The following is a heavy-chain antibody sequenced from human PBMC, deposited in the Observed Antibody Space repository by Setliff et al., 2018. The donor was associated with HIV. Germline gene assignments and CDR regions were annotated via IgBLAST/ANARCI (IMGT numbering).Heavy chain of an antibody. Sequence: SETLSLTCAVSSGSISYNNWWTWVRQPPGKGLEWIGEIYHTESTNYNPSLKSRVTISLDKSKDQFSLELSPVTAADTAVYYCARGDSGTYYPYYYYYMDVWGKGTTVTVSS. CDR3: ARGDSGTYYPYYYYYMDV. J-gene: IGHJ6*03. V-gene: IGHV4-4*02. CDR1: SGSISYNNW. CDR2: IYHTEST. D-gene: IGHD3-10*01.